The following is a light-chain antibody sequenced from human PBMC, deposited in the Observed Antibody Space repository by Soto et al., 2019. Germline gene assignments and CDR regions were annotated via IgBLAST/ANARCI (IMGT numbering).Light chain of an antibody. Sequence: QSALTQPASVSGSPGQSITISCTGTSSDVGGYNYVSWYQHPPGKAPKLIIYEVSNRPSWVSNRFSGSKAGNTAPLTISGLQADDEADYYCTSYTRRNTLLFGGGTKLTVL. CDR2: EVS. CDR3: TSYTRRNTLL. CDR1: SSDVGGYNY. J-gene: IGLJ3*02. V-gene: IGLV2-14*01.